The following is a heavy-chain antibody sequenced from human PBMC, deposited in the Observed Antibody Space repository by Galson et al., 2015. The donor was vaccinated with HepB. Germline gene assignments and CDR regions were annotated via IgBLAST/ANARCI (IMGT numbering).Heavy chain of an antibody. D-gene: IGHD1-26*01. CDR2: IYTSGST. V-gene: IGHV4-4*07. Sequence: LSLTCTVSGGSISSYYWSWIRQPAGKGLEWIGRIYTSGSTNYNPSLKSRVTMSVDTSKNQFSLKLFSEPDADTGVYYCASARSSYYYMSIWGKGTTVTVSS. CDR1: GGSISSYY. J-gene: IGHJ6*03. CDR3: ASARSSYYYMSI.